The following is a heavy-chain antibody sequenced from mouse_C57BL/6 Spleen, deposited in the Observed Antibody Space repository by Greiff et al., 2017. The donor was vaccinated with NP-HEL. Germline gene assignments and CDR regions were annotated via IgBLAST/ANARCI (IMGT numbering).Heavy chain of an antibody. Sequence: QVQLQQPGAELVKPGASVKLSCKASGYTFTSYWMQWVNQRPGQGLEWIGEIDPSDSYTNYNQKFKGKATLTVDTSSSTAYMQLSSLTSEDSAVYYCARRGYYGSSLDYWGQGTTLTVSS. V-gene: IGHV1-50*01. CDR2: IDPSDSYT. D-gene: IGHD1-1*01. CDR1: GYTFTSYW. CDR3: ARRGYYGSSLDY. J-gene: IGHJ2*01.